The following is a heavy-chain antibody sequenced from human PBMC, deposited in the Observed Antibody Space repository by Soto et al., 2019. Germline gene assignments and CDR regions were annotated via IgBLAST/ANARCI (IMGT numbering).Heavy chain of an antibody. CDR2: IIPIFGTA. J-gene: IGHJ4*02. D-gene: IGHD1-26*01. Sequence: ASVKVSFKASGGTFSSYAISWVRQAPGQGLEWMGGIIPIFGTANYAQKFQGRVTITADESTSTAYMELSSLRSEDTAVYYCAGYSGSYFPFDYWGQGTLVTVSS. CDR3: AGYSGSYFPFDY. V-gene: IGHV1-69*13. CDR1: GGTFSSYA.